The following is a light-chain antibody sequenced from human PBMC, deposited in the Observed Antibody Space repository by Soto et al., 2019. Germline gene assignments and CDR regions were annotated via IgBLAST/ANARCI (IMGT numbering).Light chain of an antibody. CDR3: QQRSNWPPYT. CDR1: QSVSSY. CDR2: DAS. V-gene: IGKV3-11*01. Sequence: EIVLTQSPATLSLPPGERATLSCRASQSVSSYLAWYQQKPGQAPRLLIYDASNRATGIPARFSGSGSGTDFTHTISSLEPEDFAVYYCQQRSNWPPYTFGQGTKLESK. J-gene: IGKJ2*01.